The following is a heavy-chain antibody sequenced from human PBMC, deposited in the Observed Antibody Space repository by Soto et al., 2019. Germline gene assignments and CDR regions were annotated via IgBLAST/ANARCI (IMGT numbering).Heavy chain of an antibody. V-gene: IGHV3-11*04. D-gene: IGHD3-9*01. J-gene: IGHJ4*02. CDR2: IFATSTTI. Sequence: GGSLRLSCAASGFTFSDHYMDWVRQAPGKGLEWVSYIFATSTTIYYADSVKGRFTVSRDNAQNSLFLLMNSLRAEDTAVYYCARDKDWAFDYWGQGTLVTVSS. CDR3: ARDKDWAFDY. CDR1: GFTFSDHY.